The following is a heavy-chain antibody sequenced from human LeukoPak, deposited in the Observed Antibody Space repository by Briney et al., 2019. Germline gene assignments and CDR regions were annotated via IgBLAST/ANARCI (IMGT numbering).Heavy chain of an antibody. D-gene: IGHD5-24*01. CDR2: MNPNSGNT. J-gene: IGHJ3*02. CDR1: GYTFTSYD. CDR3: ARDVRDGYNYFAFDI. Sequence: ASVTVSCKASGYTFTSYDINWVRQATGQGLEWMGWMNPNSGNTGYAQKFQGRVTMTRNTSISTAYMELSSLRSDDTAVYYCARDVRDGYNYFAFDIWGQGTMVTVSS. V-gene: IGHV1-8*01.